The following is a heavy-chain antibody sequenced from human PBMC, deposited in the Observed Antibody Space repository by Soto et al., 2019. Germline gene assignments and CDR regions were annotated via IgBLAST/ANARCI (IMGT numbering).Heavy chain of an antibody. Sequence: EVQLLESGGGFVLPGGSLRLSCAASGFTFSTYDMRWVRQAPGKGLEWVSAINDNGDRTHYADSVKGRFTISRDYSKNTVYLQLNSRGADDAAVYYCAEGSLPDYGHGYADYWGQGTLVAVSS. D-gene: IGHD4-17*01. CDR2: INDNGDRT. CDR1: GFTFSTYD. J-gene: IGHJ4*02. V-gene: IGHV3-23*01. CDR3: AEGSLPDYGHGYADY.